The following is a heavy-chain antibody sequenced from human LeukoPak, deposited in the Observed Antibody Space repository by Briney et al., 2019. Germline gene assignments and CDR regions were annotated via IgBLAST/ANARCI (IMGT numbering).Heavy chain of an antibody. CDR1: GFTFSTYG. V-gene: IGHV3-30*03. Sequence: GGSLRLSCAASGFTFSTYGMHWVRQAPGKGLEWVAVISYDGSNKYYADSVKGRFTISRDNSKNTLYLQMNSLRAEDTAVYYCATLHSSSWYCDYWGQGTLVTVSS. D-gene: IGHD6-13*01. CDR3: ATLHSSSWYCDY. J-gene: IGHJ4*02. CDR2: ISYDGSNK.